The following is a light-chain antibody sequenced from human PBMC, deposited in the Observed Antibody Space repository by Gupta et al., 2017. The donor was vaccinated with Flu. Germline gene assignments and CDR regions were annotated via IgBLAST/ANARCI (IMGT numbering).Light chain of an antibody. Sequence: SAALTQPPSVSVSPGQTARITCSGDTFPRQYASWYQQRPGQAPVLLIYKDTERPSGIPERFAASGAGKTAKLTIRGDLAEDEADYYYPLKVNVDTLVFGGGTKL. CDR1: TFPRQY. CDR2: KDT. CDR3: PLKVNVDTLV. J-gene: IGLJ3*02. V-gene: IGLV3-25*03.